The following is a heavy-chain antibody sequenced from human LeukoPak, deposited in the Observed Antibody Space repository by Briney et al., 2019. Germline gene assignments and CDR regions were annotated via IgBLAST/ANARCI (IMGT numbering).Heavy chain of an antibody. V-gene: IGHV1-69*05. Sequence: GSSVKVSCKASAATFSSYAISWVRQAPGPGLEWMGGTIPIFGRANYAQKFQGRVTITTDESTSTAYMQLSSLRSEDTAVYYCARGRYYYDSSGYYRPPHFFDCWGQGTLVTVS. CDR3: ARGRYYYDSSGYYRPPHFFDC. D-gene: IGHD3-22*01. CDR1: AATFSSYA. CDR2: TIPIFGRA. J-gene: IGHJ4*02.